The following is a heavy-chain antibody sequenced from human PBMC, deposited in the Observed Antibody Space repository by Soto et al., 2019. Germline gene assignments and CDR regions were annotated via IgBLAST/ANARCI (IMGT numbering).Heavy chain of an antibody. CDR1: GGSISSYY. V-gene: IGHV4-59*08. CDR2: VYYSGST. Sequence: KASETLSLTCTVSGGSISSYYWSWIRQPPGKGLEWIGYVYYSGSTNYNPSPKSRVTMSVDTSKNQFSLKLTSVTAADTAVYYCARHYGDSFWGQGTLVTVSS. D-gene: IGHD4-17*01. J-gene: IGHJ4*02. CDR3: ARHYGDSF.